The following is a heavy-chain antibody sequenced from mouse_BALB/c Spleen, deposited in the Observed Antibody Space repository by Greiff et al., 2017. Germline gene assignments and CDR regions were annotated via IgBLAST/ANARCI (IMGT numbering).Heavy chain of an antibody. CDR2: ISSGGSYT. V-gene: IGHV5-9-1*01. CDR3: ARRPLYDYDDAMDY. Sequence: DVMLVESGGGLVKPGGSLKLSCAASGFTFSSYAMSWVRQTPEKRLEWVATISSGGSYTYYPDSVKGRFTISRDNAKNTLYLQMSSLRSEDTAMYYCARRPLYDYDDAMDYWGQGTSVTVSS. J-gene: IGHJ4*01. D-gene: IGHD2-4*01. CDR1: GFTFSSYA.